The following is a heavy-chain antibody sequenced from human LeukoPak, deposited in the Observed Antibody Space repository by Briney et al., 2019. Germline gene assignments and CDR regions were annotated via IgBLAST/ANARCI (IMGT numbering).Heavy chain of an antibody. J-gene: IGHJ4*02. Sequence: SETLSLTCAVYGGSFSGYYWSWIRQPPGKGLEWIGEINHSGSTNYNPSLKSRVTISVDTSKNQFSLKLSSVTAADTAVYYCARGWLSGRPEDTVTTKMLDYWGQGTLVTVSS. V-gene: IGHV4-34*01. D-gene: IGHD4-17*01. CDR3: ARGWLSGRPEDTVTTKMLDY. CDR1: GGSFSGYY. CDR2: INHSGST.